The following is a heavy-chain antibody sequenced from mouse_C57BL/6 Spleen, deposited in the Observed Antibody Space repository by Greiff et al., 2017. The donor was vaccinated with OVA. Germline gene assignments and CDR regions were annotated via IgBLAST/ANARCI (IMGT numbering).Heavy chain of an antibody. J-gene: IGHJ4*01. CDR2: INPSNGGT. V-gene: IGHV1-53*01. Sequence: QVQLQQSGTDLVKPGASVKLSCKASGYTFTSYWMHWVKQRPGQGLEWIGNINPSNGGTNYNEKFKSKATLTVDKSSSTAYMQLSSLTSEDSAVYYCASGYYGSSIYYYAMDYWGQGTSVTVSS. CDR1: GYTFTSYW. D-gene: IGHD1-1*01. CDR3: ASGYYGSSIYYYAMDY.